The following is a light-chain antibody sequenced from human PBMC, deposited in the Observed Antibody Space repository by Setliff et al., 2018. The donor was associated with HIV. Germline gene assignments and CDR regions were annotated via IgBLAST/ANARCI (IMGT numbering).Light chain of an antibody. Sequence: SALAQPASVSGSPGQSIPISCTGTSSDIGTYNYVSWYQQHPGKAPKLMIYDVSNRPSGVPDRFSGSKSGNTASLTVSGLHAGDEADYYCSSYAGSSYVFGSGTKGTV. CDR2: DVS. CDR1: SSDIGTYNY. CDR3: SSYAGSSYV. J-gene: IGLJ1*01. V-gene: IGLV2-14*03.